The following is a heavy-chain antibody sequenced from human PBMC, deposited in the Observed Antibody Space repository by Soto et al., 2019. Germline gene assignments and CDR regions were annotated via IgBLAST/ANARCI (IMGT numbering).Heavy chain of an antibody. CDR1: GFTFSSYG. D-gene: IGHD3-3*01. CDR2: ISYDGSNK. J-gene: IGHJ5*02. Sequence: QVQLVESGGGVVQPGRSLRLSCAASGFTFSSYGMHWVRQAPGKGLEWVAVISYDGSNKYYADSVKGRFTISRDNSKNTLYLQMNSLRAEDTAVYYCAKPGGGDFWSGPWVPFDPWGQGTLVTVSS. CDR3: AKPGGGDFWSGPWVPFDP. V-gene: IGHV3-30*18.